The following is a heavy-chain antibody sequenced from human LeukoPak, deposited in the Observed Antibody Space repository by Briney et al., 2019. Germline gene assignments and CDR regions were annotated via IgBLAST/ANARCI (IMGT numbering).Heavy chain of an antibody. J-gene: IGHJ5*02. V-gene: IGHV1-8*01. CDR2: MNPNSGNT. CDR1: GYTFTSYD. Sequence: ASVKVSCKASGYTFTSYDINWVRQATGQGLEWMGWMNPNSGNTGYAQKFQGRVTMTRNTSISTAYMELSRLRSDDTAVYYCARGMRIFGDNWFDPWGQGTLVTVSS. CDR3: ARGMRIFGDNWFDP. D-gene: IGHD3-3*01.